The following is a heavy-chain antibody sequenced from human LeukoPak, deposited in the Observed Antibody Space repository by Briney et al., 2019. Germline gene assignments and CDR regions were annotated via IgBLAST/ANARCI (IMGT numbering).Heavy chain of an antibody. CDR2: ISSSGSTI. D-gene: IGHD6-13*01. Sequence: PGGSLRLSCAASGFTFSDYYMSWIRQAPGKGLEWVSCISSSGSTIYYADSVKGRFTISRDNAKNSLYLQMNSLKPEDTAVYYCARVAEAAAFDSWGQGTLVTVSS. CDR3: ARVAEAAAFDS. J-gene: IGHJ4*02. CDR1: GFTFSDYY. V-gene: IGHV3-11*04.